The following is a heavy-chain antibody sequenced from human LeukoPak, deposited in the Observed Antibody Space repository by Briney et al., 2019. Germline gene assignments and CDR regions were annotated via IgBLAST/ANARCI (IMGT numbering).Heavy chain of an antibody. CDR1: GGSFSGSY. J-gene: IGHJ6*03. CDR3: ARGPTMVRGVIRFYYYMHA. D-gene: IGHD3-10*01. Sequence: SETLSLTCTVNGGSFSGSYWSWIRQSPGRGLEWIGEINHSGSTNYNPSLKSRVSISIDTSKNQFSLKLTSVTAADTAMYYCARGPTMVRGVIRFYYYMHAWGKGTTVTVSS. CDR2: INHSGST. V-gene: IGHV4-34*01.